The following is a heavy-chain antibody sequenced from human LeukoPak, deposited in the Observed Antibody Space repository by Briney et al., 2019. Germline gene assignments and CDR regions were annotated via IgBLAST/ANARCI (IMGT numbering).Heavy chain of an antibody. D-gene: IGHD3-9*01. Sequence: SETLSLTCTVSGGSLSSSSYYWGWVRKPPGKGLEWIGNICYSGSTYSNPSLKSRLTISLDTSQRQFSLRLSSVTAADTALYYCTRGSYDVLTGYSALWEYWGQGTLVTVSS. CDR3: TRGSYDVLTGYSALWEY. CDR1: GGSLSSSSYY. CDR2: ICYSGST. J-gene: IGHJ4*02. V-gene: IGHV4-39*01.